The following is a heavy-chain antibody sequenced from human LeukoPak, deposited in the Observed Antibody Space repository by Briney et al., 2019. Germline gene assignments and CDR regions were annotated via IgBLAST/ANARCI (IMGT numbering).Heavy chain of an antibody. J-gene: IGHJ5*02. CDR3: ARDQFYGSGRGWLDP. CDR1: GGTFSSYA. Sequence: SVKVSCKASGGTFSSYAISWVRQAPGQGLEWMGRIIPIFGTANYAQKFQGRVTITTDESTSTAYMELSSLRSEDTAVYYCARDQFYGSGRGWLDPWGQGTLVTVSS. V-gene: IGHV1-69*05. D-gene: IGHD3-10*01. CDR2: IIPIFGTA.